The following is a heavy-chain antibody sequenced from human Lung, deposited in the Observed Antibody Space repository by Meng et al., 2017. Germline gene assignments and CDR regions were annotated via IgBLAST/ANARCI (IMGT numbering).Heavy chain of an antibody. CDR2: INTDGMST. Sequence: VDLVDGGGALVKTRLYANLYCVTSVLVTSTYMTHGARMGTGKGLMCERRINTDGMSTSYRDTVKGRFTITRDNTKNTLYRKMNTLMSEGTSIDYCARDLSVVRDYWGQGTLVTVSS. V-gene: IGHV3-74*01. J-gene: IGHJ4*02. CDR1: VLVTSTYM. D-gene: IGHD4-23*01. CDR3: ARDLSVVRDY.